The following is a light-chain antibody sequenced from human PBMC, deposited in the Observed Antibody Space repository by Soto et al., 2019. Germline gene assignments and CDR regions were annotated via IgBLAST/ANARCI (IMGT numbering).Light chain of an antibody. Sequence: EIVLTQSPGTLSLSPWERVALSCVASQSVTSGLAWYQHKPGQAPTLLMSGASSRASGVPVRFSGSGSGTDFTLTITRLEPEDFALYYCQQYGGSPITFGLGTRLEIK. CDR2: GAS. CDR3: QQYGGSPIT. J-gene: IGKJ5*01. V-gene: IGKV3-20*01. CDR1: QSVTSG.